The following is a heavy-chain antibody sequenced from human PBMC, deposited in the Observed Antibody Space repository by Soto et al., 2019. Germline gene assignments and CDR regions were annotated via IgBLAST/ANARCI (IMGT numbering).Heavy chain of an antibody. CDR1: GVSLTSGNW. J-gene: IGHJ4*02. CDR3: ARLVYDPRLNYMYFDF. Sequence: PSETLSLTCAVSGVSLTSGNWWTWVRQSPQRGLEYIGEIFHDGTANYYPSFERRVAMSVDTSRNQFSLKLTSVTAADTAVYFCARLVYDPRLNYMYFDFWGPGTLVTVS. V-gene: IGHV4-4*02. CDR2: IFHDGTA. D-gene: IGHD3-10*01.